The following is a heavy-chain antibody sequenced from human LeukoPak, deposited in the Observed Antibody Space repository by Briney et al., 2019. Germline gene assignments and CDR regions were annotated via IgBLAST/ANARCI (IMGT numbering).Heavy chain of an antibody. J-gene: IGHJ4*02. V-gene: IGHV7-4-1*02. CDR2: INTNTGNP. Sequence: PEASVKVSCKASGYTFTSYAMNWVRQAPGQGLEWMGWINTNTGNPTYAQGFTGRFVFSLDTSVSTAYLQISSLKAEDTAVYYCARSLSGAYYSGFDYWGQGTLVTVSS. D-gene: IGHD3-22*01. CDR3: ARSLSGAYYSGFDY. CDR1: GYTFTSYA.